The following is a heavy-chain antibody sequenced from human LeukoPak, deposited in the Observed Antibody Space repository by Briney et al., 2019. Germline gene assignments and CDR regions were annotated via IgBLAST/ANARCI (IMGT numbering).Heavy chain of an antibody. CDR2: IYYSGST. CDR1: GYSITSGYY. D-gene: IGHD1-26*01. CDR3: ARDRGSYRFDY. Sequence: SETLSLTCTVSGYSITSGYYWGWIRQPPGKGLEWIGSIYYSGSTYYSPSLKSRVTISVDTSKNQFSLKLNSVTAADTAVYYCARDRGSYRFDYWGQGTLVTVSS. V-gene: IGHV4-38-2*02. J-gene: IGHJ4*02.